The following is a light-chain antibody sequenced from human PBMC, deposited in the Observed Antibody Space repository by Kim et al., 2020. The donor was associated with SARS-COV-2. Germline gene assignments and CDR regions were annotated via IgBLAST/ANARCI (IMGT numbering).Light chain of an antibody. CDR3: LQHNGYPRT. Sequence: VSVGDRVTITCRASQGINNYLAWFQQKPGKVPKRLMYDVSILESGVPSRFSGSGSGTEFTLTIISLQPEDFATYYCLQHNGYPRTFGQGTKVDIK. J-gene: IGKJ1*01. CDR1: QGINNY. CDR2: DVS. V-gene: IGKV1-17*03.